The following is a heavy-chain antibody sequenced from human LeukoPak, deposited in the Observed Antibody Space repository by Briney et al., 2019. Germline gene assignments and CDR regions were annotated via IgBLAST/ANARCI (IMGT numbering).Heavy chain of an antibody. V-gene: IGHV3-21*04. CDR3: ARERGRDYYDSSGYLDY. CDR1: GFTFSSYS. CDR2: ISSSSSYI. J-gene: IGHJ4*02. Sequence: GGSLRLSCAASGFTFSSYSMSWVRQAPGEWLEWVSSISSSSSYIYYADSVTGRFTISRDNAKNSLYLQMNSLRAEETAVYYCARERGRDYYDSSGYLDYWGQGTLVTVSS. D-gene: IGHD3-22*01.